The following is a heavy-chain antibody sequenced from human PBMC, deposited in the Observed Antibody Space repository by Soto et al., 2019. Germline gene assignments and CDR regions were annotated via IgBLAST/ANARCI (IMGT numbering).Heavy chain of an antibody. CDR1: GFSLSTSGVG. Sequence: QITLKESGPTLVKPTQTLTLTCTFSGFSLSTSGVGVGWIRQPPGKALECLALIYWDDDKRYSPSLKSRLTNTKNTSKNHVVLTMTNMDPVDTATYFCAHRLCDSSCYWDVGYFDYWGRGTLVTVSS. CDR2: IYWDDDK. D-gene: IGHD2-15*01. CDR3: AHRLCDSSCYWDVGYFDY. V-gene: IGHV2-5*02. J-gene: IGHJ4*02.